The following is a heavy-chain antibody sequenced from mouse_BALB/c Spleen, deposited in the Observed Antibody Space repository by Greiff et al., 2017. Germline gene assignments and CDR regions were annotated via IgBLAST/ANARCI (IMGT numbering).Heavy chain of an antibody. J-gene: IGHJ3*01. CDR2: INPSTGYT. D-gene: IGHD1-1*01. V-gene: IGHV1-7*01. CDR3: ARDYYGFPWFAY. Sequence: VQVVESGAELAKPGASVKMSCKASGYTFTSYCMHWVKQRPGQGLEWIGYINPSTGYTEYNQKFKDKATLTADKSSSTAYMQLSSLTSEDSAVYYCARDYYGFPWFAYWGQGTLVTVSA. CDR1: GYTFTSYC.